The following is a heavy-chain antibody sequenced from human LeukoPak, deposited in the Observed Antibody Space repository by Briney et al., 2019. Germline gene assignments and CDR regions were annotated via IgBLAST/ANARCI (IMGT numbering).Heavy chain of an antibody. D-gene: IGHD1-1*01. CDR1: GGTFNNSA. Sequence: SVKVSCKTSGGTFNNSAISWVRQAPGQGLEWLGGIMPLFGTAGYTQKFQGRVTITTDESTSTAYMELSSLRSEDTAVYYCARERVTTDFDYWGQGTLVTVSS. CDR2: IMPLFGTA. CDR3: ARERVTTDFDY. J-gene: IGHJ4*02. V-gene: IGHV1-69*05.